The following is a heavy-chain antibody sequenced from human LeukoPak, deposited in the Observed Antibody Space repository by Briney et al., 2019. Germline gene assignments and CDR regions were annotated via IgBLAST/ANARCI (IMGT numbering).Heavy chain of an antibody. D-gene: IGHD3-16*01. J-gene: IGHJ3*02. CDR3: AKPLYDYVWGSRKDAFDI. CDR2: ISGSGGTT. V-gene: IGHV3-23*01. Sequence: PGGSLRLSCAASGFTFSNYAMSWVRQAPGKGLEWVSAISGSGGTTYYADSVRGRFTISRDNSKNTLYLQMNSLRAEDTAVYYCAKPLYDYVWGSRKDAFDIWGQGTMVTVSS. CDR1: GFTFSNYA.